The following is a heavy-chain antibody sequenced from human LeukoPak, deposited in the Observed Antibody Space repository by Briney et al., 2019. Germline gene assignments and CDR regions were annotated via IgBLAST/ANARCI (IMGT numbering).Heavy chain of an antibody. CDR2: IYYSGST. CDR1: GGSIRSYY. V-gene: IGHV4-59*01. J-gene: IGHJ4*02. CDR3: ARGGLTTVTPGGY. Sequence: SSETLSLTCTVSGGSIRSYYWSWIRQPPGKGLEWIGYIYYSGSTNYNPSLKSRVTISVDTSKNQFSLKLSSVTAADTAVYYCARGGLTTVTPGGYWGQGTLVTVSS. D-gene: IGHD4-11*01.